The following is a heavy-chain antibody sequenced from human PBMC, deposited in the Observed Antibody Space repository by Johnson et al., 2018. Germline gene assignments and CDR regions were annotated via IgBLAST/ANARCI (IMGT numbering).Heavy chain of an antibody. J-gene: IGHJ4*02. CDR1: GFTFSSFV. Sequence: QVQLVESGGGVVQPGRSLRLSCAASGFTFSSFVMHWVRQAPGKGMEWVAVISYDGFNKKHAASLQGRFTISRDNSKNTVSLQMKSLRAEDTAVYSSVKDLRIGYYGPRGAGDYWGQGTQVIVSS. CDR3: VKDLRIGYYGPRGAGDY. CDR2: ISYDGFNK. D-gene: IGHD3-10*01. V-gene: IGHV3-30*18.